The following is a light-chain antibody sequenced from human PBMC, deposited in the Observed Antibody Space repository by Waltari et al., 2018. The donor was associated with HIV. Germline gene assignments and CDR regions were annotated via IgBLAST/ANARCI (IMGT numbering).Light chain of an antibody. J-gene: IGLJ2*01. CDR1: SSDVGSSNL. V-gene: IGLV2-23*01. CDR2: EGS. CDR3: CSYAGSSTLVV. Sequence: QSALTQPASVSGSPGQSIPISRTGTSSDVGSSNLVSWYQQHPGKAPKRMIYEGSKRPSGVSNRFSGSKSGNTASLTISGLQAEDEADYYCCSYAGSSTLVVFGGGTKLTVL.